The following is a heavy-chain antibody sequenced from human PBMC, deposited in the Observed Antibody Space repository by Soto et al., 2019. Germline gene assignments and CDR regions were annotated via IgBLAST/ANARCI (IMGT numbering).Heavy chain of an antibody. D-gene: IGHD1-7*01. J-gene: IGHJ4*02. V-gene: IGHV4-34*01. CDR3: ARGGGTGTTSDY. CDR1: GGSFSGYY. Sequence: SETLSLTCAVYGGSFSGYYWSWIRQPPGKGLEWIGEINHSGSTNYNPSLKSRVTISVDTSKNQFSLKLSSVTAADTAAYYCARGGGTGTTSDYWGQGTLVTVSS. CDR2: INHSGST.